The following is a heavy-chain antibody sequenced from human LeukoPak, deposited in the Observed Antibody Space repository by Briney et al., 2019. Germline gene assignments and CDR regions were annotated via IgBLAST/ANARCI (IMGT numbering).Heavy chain of an antibody. D-gene: IGHD3-3*01. CDR3: ARRPSINDFWCGYLL. CDR2: IKHSGST. J-gene: IGHJ4*02. V-gene: IGHV4-34*01. Sequence: PSQTLSLTCAVYGESFRGYYWSWIRQPPGKGLGWIGEIKHSGSTNYNPSLKSRVPLSVDTPKNQFSRKLRPVTLADTAGFYFARRPSINDFWCGYLLCGERTLFSVSS. CDR1: GESFRGYY.